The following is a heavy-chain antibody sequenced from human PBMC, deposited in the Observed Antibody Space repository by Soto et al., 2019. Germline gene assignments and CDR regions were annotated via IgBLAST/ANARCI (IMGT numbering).Heavy chain of an antibody. V-gene: IGHV4-31*04. CDR3: ATNGGYYDGSGPKYFPH. Sequence: QVRLQESGPGLVKPSQTLSLTCTVSGGSIRTGGYFWSWIRQLPGKGLECIAYIYYSGTTYYNPSLKSRVIISVDASKSQFSLKRSSVTAADTAVYYCATNGGYYDGSGPKYFPHWGQGTLVTVSS. J-gene: IGHJ1*01. CDR1: GGSIRTGGYF. CDR2: IYYSGTT. D-gene: IGHD3-22*01.